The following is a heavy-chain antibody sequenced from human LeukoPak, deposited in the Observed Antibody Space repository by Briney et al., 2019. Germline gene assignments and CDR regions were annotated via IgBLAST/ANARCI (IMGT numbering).Heavy chain of an antibody. CDR1: GFTFSSYW. J-gene: IGHJ6*02. CDR2: IKSDGSST. V-gene: IGHV3-74*01. D-gene: IGHD2-21*02. CDR3: SRDSLSSCGGDCYSGLDV. Sequence: GGSLRLSCAASGFTFSSYWMHWVRQAPGEALMWVSRIKSDGSSTTYADSVKGRFTISRDNAKNTLYLQMNSLRAEDTAVYYCSRDSLSSCGGDCYSGLDVWGQGTTVTVSS.